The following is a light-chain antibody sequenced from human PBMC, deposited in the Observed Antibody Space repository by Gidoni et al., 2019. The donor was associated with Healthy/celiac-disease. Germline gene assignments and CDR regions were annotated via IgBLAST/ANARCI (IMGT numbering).Light chain of an antibody. V-gene: IGKV3-11*01. J-gene: IGKJ4*01. CDR2: DAS. CDR3: QQRSNWPLT. Sequence: EIVLTQSPATLSLSPEERATLSCRASQSVSSYLAWYQQKPGQARRLLIYDASNRATGIPARFSGSGSGTDFTLTISSLEPEDFAVYYCQQRSNWPLTFGGGTKVEIK. CDR1: QSVSSY.